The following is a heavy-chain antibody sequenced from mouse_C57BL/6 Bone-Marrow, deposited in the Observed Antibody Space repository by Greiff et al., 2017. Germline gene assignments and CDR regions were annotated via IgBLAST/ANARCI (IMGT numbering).Heavy chain of an antibody. J-gene: IGHJ3*01. CDR3: ARSSLRYSAGFAY. CDR2: INPNNGGT. Sequence: VQLQQSGPELVKPGASVKISCKASGYTFTDYYMNWVKQSHGKSLEWIGDINPNNGGTSYNQKLKGKATLTVDKSSSTADIELRSLTSEDSAVYDCARSSLRYSAGFAYWGQGTLVTVSA. CDR1: GYTFTDYY. D-gene: IGHD1-1*01. V-gene: IGHV1-26*01.